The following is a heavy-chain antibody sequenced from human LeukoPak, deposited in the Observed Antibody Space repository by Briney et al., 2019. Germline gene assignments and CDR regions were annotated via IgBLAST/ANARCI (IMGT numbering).Heavy chain of an antibody. Sequence: GGSLRHSCSASGFTFTSYSMNWVRQAPGKGLEWVSYISSASGTIYYADSVKGRFTISRDNAQNSLYLQMNSLRAEDTAVYFCARRTPGYCSGGSCYAFQHWGQGTLVTVSS. CDR2: ISSASGTI. J-gene: IGHJ1*01. CDR1: GFTFTSYS. V-gene: IGHV3-48*04. D-gene: IGHD2-15*01. CDR3: ARRTPGYCSGGSCYAFQH.